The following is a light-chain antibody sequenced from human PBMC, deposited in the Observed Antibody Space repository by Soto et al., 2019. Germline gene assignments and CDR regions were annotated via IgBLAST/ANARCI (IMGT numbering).Light chain of an antibody. CDR2: DAS. V-gene: IGKV1-5*01. Sequence: TQMTQSPSTLSASVGDRVTITCRASQSVSMWLAWYQQKPGKAPRLLIYDASSLESGVPSRFSGSGYGTEFTLTISSLQPDDFATYYCQQYNTYSSLTFGGGTKVDIK. CDR1: QSVSMW. J-gene: IGKJ4*01. CDR3: QQYNTYSSLT.